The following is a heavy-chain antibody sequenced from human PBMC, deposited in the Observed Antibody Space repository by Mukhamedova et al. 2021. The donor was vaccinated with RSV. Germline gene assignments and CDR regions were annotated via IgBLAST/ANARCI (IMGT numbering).Heavy chain of an antibody. Sequence: INPNSGGTNYAQKFQGCVTMTRDTPISTAYMELSRLRSDDTAVYYCARVQANDAFDIWGQGTMVTVSS. J-gene: IGHJ3*02. CDR2: INPNSGGT. CDR3: ARVQANDAFDI. V-gene: IGHV1-2*04.